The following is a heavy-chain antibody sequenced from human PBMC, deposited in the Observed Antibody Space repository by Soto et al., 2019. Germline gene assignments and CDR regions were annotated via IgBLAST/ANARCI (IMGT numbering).Heavy chain of an antibody. J-gene: IGHJ5*02. CDR1: GPSISCFC. Sequence: PSETLSLTCTVSGPSISCFCWSWIRKCAGKGLEWIGRIYATGTTYYNPSLKSRVMMSVDTSKKQFSLKLRSVTAADTAVYYCARDGTKSLRDWFDPWGQGISVTVSS. V-gene: IGHV4-4*07. CDR3: ARDGTKSLRDWFDP. D-gene: IGHD1-1*01. CDR2: IYATGTT.